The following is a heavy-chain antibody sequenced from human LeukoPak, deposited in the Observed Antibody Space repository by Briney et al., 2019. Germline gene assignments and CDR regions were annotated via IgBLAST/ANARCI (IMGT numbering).Heavy chain of an antibody. CDR3: SKMPLRYYYMDV. Sequence: GGSLRLSCAASGFTFSGYGMRWVRQCPGKGRGWVSRINSEGSSTGYADSVKGRFTISRDNANNTLYLQMNSLRAEDTAVYFCSKMPLRYYYMDVWGKGTAVTVSS. CDR2: INSEGSST. D-gene: IGHD2-2*01. V-gene: IGHV3-74*01. J-gene: IGHJ6*03. CDR1: GFTFSGYG.